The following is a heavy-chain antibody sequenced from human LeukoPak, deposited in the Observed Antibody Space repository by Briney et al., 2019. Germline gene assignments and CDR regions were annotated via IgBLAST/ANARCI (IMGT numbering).Heavy chain of an antibody. Sequence: SETLSLTCTVSGGSISIISSSTYYWTWIRQSPGKGLEWIGQIYYAGSTYYNPSLKRRVTISVDTSRNQFSLNLTSVTAADTAVYYCARGGTYNDILSFDPWGQGTLVTVSS. V-gene: IGHV4-61*01. D-gene: IGHD3-9*01. CDR2: IYYAGST. J-gene: IGHJ5*02. CDR1: GGSISIISSSTYY. CDR3: ARGGTYNDILSFDP.